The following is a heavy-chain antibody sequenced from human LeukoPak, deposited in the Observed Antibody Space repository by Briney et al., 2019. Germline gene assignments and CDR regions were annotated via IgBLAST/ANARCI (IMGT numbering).Heavy chain of an antibody. CDR2: INNSGST. CDR3: ATRLPRGRYFDWLSRPYYYYMDV. V-gene: IGHV4-34*01. J-gene: IGHJ6*03. Sequence: PSETLSLTCAVYGGSFSGYYWSWIRQPPGKGLEWIGEINNSGSTNYNPSLKSRVTISVDTSKNQFSLKLSSVTAADTAVYYCATRLPRGRYFDWLSRPYYYYMDVWGKGTTVTISS. CDR1: GGSFSGYY. D-gene: IGHD3-9*01.